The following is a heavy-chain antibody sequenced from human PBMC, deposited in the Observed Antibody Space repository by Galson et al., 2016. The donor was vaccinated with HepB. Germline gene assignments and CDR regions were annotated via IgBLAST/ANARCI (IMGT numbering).Heavy chain of an antibody. CDR1: GGSISSGGYY. CDR2: IYHSGST. CDR3: ARSPIVAVAAFDYYYAMDV. D-gene: IGHD2-15*01. J-gene: IGHJ6*02. Sequence: TLSLTCNVSGGSISSGGYYWSWIRQHPGKGLEWIGYIYHSGSTYYNPPLKSRLTISVDTSKNQFSLKLKSVTAADTAVYFCARSPIVAVAAFDYYYAMDVWGQGTTVTVSS. V-gene: IGHV4-31*03.